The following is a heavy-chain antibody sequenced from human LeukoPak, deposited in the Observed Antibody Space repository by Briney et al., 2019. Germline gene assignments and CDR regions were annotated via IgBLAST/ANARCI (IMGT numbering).Heavy chain of an antibody. CDR1: GFTFSSYW. CDR2: INLDGSST. CDR3: ARDLRIVSGSYLDY. V-gene: IGHV3-74*01. J-gene: IGHJ4*02. D-gene: IGHD1-26*01. Sequence: AGGSLRLSCAASGFTFSSYWMHWVRQAPGKGLMWVSRINLDGSSTNYADSVKGRFTISRDNTKNSLYLQMNSLRAEDTAIYYCARDLRIVSGSYLDYWGQGTLVTVSS.